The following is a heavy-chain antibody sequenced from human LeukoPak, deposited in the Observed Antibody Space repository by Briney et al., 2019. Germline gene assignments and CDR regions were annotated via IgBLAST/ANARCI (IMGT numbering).Heavy chain of an antibody. V-gene: IGHV1-2*02. Sequence: GASVRVSCKASGYTFTGYFTNWVRQAPGQGLEWMGWINPNSGGANYAQKFQGRVTMTRDTSISTAYMELSSLTSDDTAVYYCARGSSERDWFDLWGQGTLVTVSS. D-gene: IGHD1-1*01. CDR1: GYTFTGYF. CDR3: ARGSSERDWFDL. CDR2: INPNSGGA. J-gene: IGHJ5*02.